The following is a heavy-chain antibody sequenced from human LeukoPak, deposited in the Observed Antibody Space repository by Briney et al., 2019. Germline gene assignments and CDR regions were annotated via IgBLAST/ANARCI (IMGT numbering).Heavy chain of an antibody. J-gene: IGHJ5*02. CDR1: GYTFTSYS. D-gene: IGHD3-10*01. Sequence: ASVKVSCKASGYTFTSYSISWVRQAPGQGLEWMGWISAYNGNTNYAQKLQGRVTMTTDTSTSTAYMELRSLRSDDTAVYYCARDMLVRGANNWFDPWGQGTLVTVSS. V-gene: IGHV1-18*01. CDR3: ARDMLVRGANNWFDP. CDR2: ISAYNGNT.